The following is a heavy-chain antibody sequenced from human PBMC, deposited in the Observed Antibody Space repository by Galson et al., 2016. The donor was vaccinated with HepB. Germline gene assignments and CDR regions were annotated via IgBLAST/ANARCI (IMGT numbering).Heavy chain of an antibody. CDR3: AHGGGEGLDRFDY. CDR1: GFSLSSIGVG. Sequence: PALVKPTQTLTLTCTFSGFSLSSIGVGVGWIRQPPGKALEWLALIHWDDDKRYTPSLRSRLTITKDTSKNQVVLIMTNMDPLDTGTYFCAHGGGEGLDRFDYWGQGTLVTVSS. V-gene: IGHV2-5*02. D-gene: IGHD3-10*01. CDR2: IHWDDDK. J-gene: IGHJ4*02.